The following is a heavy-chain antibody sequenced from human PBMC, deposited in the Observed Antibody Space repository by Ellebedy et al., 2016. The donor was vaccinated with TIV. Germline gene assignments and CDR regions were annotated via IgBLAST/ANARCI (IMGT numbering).Heavy chain of an antibody. J-gene: IGHJ6*02. CDR1: GGTFSSYA. D-gene: IGHD3-22*01. Sequence: AASVKVSCKASGGTFSSYAISWVRQAPGQGLEWMGGIIPIFGTANYAQKFQGRVTITADESTSTAYMELSSLRSEDTAVYYCARDRDYDSSGYSYYYGMDVWGQGTTVTVSS. V-gene: IGHV1-69*13. CDR2: IIPIFGTA. CDR3: ARDRDYDSSGYSYYYGMDV.